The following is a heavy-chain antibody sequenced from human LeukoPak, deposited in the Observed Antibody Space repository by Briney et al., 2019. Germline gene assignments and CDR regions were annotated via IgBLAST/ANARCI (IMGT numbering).Heavy chain of an antibody. J-gene: IGHJ4*02. D-gene: IGHD6-13*01. CDR1: GFTFSNAW. CDR2: IKSKTDGGTT. Sequence: GGSLRLSCAASGFTFSNAWMSWVRQAPGKGLEWVGRIKSKTDGGTTDYAAPVKGRFTISRDDSKNTLYLQMNSLKTEDTAVYYCTTNPGSRSLLFDYWGQGTLVTVSS. CDR3: TTNPGSRSLLFDY. V-gene: IGHV3-15*01.